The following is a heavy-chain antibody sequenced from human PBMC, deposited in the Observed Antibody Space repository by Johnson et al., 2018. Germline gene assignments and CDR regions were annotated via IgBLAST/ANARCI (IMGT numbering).Heavy chain of an antibody. Sequence: VQLQESGGGLVQPGGSLRLSCAGSGSYWMFWVRQVPGKGLVWVSQISGDGSTTGYADSVQGRFSVSRDNAKNTMYLQMKSLRPSDTAVFYCVKEGYYYDSGGHKTYPQYWGQGTLVTVSS. J-gene: IGHJ4*02. CDR1: GSYW. V-gene: IGHV3-74*01. D-gene: IGHD3-22*01. CDR2: ISGDGSTT. CDR3: VKEGYYYDSGGHKTYPQY.